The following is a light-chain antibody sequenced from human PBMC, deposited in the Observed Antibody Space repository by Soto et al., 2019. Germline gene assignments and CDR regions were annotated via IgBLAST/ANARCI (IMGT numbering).Light chain of an antibody. Sequence: EIVLTQSPGTLSLSPGERATLSCRASQSVNTNLAWYQQKPGQAPRLLIYGASSRATGIPDRFSGSGSGTDFTLTISGLEPEDFAVYYCQQYVSSFLTFGGGTRVEIK. V-gene: IGKV3-20*01. CDR3: QQYVSSFLT. CDR2: GAS. J-gene: IGKJ4*01. CDR1: QSVNTN.